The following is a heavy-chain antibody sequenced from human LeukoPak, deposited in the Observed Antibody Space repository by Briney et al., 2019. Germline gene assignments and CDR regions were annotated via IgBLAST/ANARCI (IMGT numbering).Heavy chain of an antibody. CDR3: ARRRPGRIAVAGTSAFDI. CDR2: IYYSGST. Sequence: PSETLSLTCTVSGGSISSNSYDWGGIRQPPGKGLEWFGSIYYSGSTYYNPSLKSRVTISVDTSKNQFSLKLSSVTAADTAVYYCARRRPGRIAVAGTSAFDIWGQGTMVTVSS. V-gene: IGHV4-39*01. CDR1: GGSISSNSYD. D-gene: IGHD6-19*01. J-gene: IGHJ3*02.